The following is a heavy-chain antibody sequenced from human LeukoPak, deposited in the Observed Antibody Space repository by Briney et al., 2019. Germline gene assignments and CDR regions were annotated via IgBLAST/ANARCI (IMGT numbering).Heavy chain of an antibody. CDR3: TKDLNGDYVGAFDP. Sequence: GGSLRLSCAASGFTFSSFAMTWVRQAPGKGLEWVSSITGSHGPTYNTDSVKGRFTIFRDNSQNTLYLQMNSLRAEDTAVYYCTKDLNGDYVGAFDPWGQGTLVTVSS. D-gene: IGHD4-17*01. CDR1: GFTFSSFA. CDR2: ITGSHGPT. V-gene: IGHV3-23*01. J-gene: IGHJ5*02.